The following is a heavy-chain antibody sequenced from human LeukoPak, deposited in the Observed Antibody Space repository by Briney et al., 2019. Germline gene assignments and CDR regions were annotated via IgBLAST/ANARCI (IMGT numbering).Heavy chain of an antibody. D-gene: IGHD6-19*01. J-gene: IGHJ4*02. CDR1: GFTFSSYA. CDR2: ISGGGGST. V-gene: IGHV3-23*01. Sequence: GASLRLSCEASGFTFSSYAMSWVRQPPGKGLEWVSAISGGGGSTYYVDSVKGRFTISRDNSKNTLYLQMNSLRAEDTAVYYCAKGIGIVALAGTDYWGQGTLVTVSS. CDR3: AKGIGIVALAGTDY.